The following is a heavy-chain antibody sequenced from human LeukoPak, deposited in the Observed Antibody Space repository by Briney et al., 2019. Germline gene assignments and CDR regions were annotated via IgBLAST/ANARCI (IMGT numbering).Heavy chain of an antibody. CDR1: GGSFSGSY. CDR3: VREVYRKGYGDYGGFDP. J-gene: IGHJ5*02. D-gene: IGHD4-17*01. V-gene: IGHV4-34*01. Sequence: PSETLSLTCAVYGGSFSGSYWSWIRQPPGKRLEWIGEINHSGSTNYDSSLESRVTISVDTSKNQFSLKLSSVTVADTAVYYCVREVYRKGYGDYGGFDPWDQGTLVTVSS. CDR2: INHSGST.